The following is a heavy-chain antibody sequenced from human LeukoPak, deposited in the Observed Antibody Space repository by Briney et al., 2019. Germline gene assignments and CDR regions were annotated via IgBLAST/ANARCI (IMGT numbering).Heavy chain of an antibody. V-gene: IGHV1-8*01. CDR1: GYTFTSYD. J-gene: IGHJ5*02. CDR2: LNTHSGNT. Sequence: GASVKVSCKASGYTFTSYDINWVRQATGQGLEWMGWLNTHSGNTGYAQKFQGRVTLTRNTSISTAYMELSSLRSGDTAIYYCTRGDRWSQGTLVTVSS. CDR3: TRGDR.